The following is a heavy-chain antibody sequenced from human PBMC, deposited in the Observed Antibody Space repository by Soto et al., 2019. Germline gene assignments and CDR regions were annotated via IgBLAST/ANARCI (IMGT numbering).Heavy chain of an antibody. CDR2: VSVSGGTT. CDR1: GFIFNNYA. V-gene: IGHV3-23*01. D-gene: IGHD3-22*01. J-gene: IGHJ4*02. Sequence: QTXGSLQLSCAASGFIFNNYAMSWVRQAPGKGLEWVSTVSVSGGTTYYADSLKGRFTISRDNSEKTVYLQMNRLRADDTAIYYCAKGLYYYDSSGYRLFDYWGQGTLVTVSS. CDR3: AKGLYYYDSSGYRLFDY.